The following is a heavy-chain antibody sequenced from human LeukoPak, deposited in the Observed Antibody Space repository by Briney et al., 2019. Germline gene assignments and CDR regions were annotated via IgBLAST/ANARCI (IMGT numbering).Heavy chain of an antibody. J-gene: IGHJ6*02. V-gene: IGHV1-18*01. CDR2: ISTYNGNT. Sequence: ASVKVSCKASGYTFTTYGISWVRQAPGQRLEWMGWISTYNGNTNYAQKLQGRVTMTTDTSTSTAYMELRSLRSDDTAVYYCARVAVDIVATNYYYYGMDVWGQGTTVTVSS. CDR3: ARVAVDIVATNYYYYGMDV. D-gene: IGHD5-12*01. CDR1: GYTFTTYG.